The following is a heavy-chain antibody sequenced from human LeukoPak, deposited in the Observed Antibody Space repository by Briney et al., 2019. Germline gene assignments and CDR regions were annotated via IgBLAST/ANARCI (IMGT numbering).Heavy chain of an antibody. CDR2: IYPGDSDT. J-gene: IGHJ4*02. CDR1: GYSFTNNW. CDR3: ARLQGVSRGWSFDY. D-gene: IGHD6-19*01. Sequence: GESLKISCKGSGYSFTNNWIGWVRQVPGKGLEWLGIIYPGDSDTTYSPSFQGHVTISADKSTSAAYLQWNSLKASDTDMYYCARLQGVSRGWSFDYWGQGTLVTVSS. V-gene: IGHV5-51*01.